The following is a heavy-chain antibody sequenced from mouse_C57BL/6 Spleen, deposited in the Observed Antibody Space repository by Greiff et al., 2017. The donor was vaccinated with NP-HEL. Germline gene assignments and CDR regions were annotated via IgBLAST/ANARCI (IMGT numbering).Heavy chain of an antibody. J-gene: IGHJ2*01. V-gene: IGHV2-2*01. CDR2: IWSGGST. CDR3: ARSGKIYDGYYGYFDY. CDR1: GFSLTSYG. Sequence: VKVVESGPGLVQPSQSLSITCTVSGFSLTSYGVHWVRQSPGKGLEWLGVIWSGGSTAYNAAFISRLGISKDNSKSQVFFKMNSLQADDTAIYYCARSGKIYDGYYGYFDYRGQGTTLTVSS. D-gene: IGHD2-3*01.